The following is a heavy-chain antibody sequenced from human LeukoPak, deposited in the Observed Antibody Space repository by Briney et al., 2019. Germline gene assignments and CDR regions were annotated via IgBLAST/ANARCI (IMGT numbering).Heavy chain of an antibody. J-gene: IGHJ4*02. CDR2: IIPIFGTA. CDR3: ARAKGYYYGSGSLYYFDY. CDR1: GGTFSSCA. V-gene: IGHV1-69*06. D-gene: IGHD3-10*01. Sequence: ASVKVSCKASGGTFSSCAISWVRQAPGQGLEWMGGIIPIFGTANYAQKFQGRVTITADKSTSTAYMELSSLRSEDTAVYYCARAKGYYYGSGSLYYFDYWGQGTLVTVSS.